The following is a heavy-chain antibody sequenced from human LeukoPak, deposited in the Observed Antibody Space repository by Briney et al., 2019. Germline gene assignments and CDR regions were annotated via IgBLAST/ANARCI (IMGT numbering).Heavy chain of an antibody. V-gene: IGHV3-23*01. CDR2: ISGSGGTT. CDR3: AKDLTYYYDSTGYYFDY. CDR1: GFIFSNHA. D-gene: IGHD3-22*01. J-gene: IGHJ4*02. Sequence: GGSLRLSCAASGFIFSNHAMHWVRQAPGKGLELVSGISGSGGTTYYADSVKGRFTISRDNSKNTLYLQLNSLRAEDTAIYYCAKDLTYYYDSTGYYFDYWGQGTLVTVSS.